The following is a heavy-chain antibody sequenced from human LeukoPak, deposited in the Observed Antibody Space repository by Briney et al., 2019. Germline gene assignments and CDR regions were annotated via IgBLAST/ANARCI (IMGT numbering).Heavy chain of an antibody. Sequence: GASVKVSCKASGYTFTSYYMHWERQAPGQGLEWMGIINPSGGSTSYAQKFQGRVTMTWDTSTSTVYMELSSLRSEDTAVYYCARDLDTMVRGVISSPHDNRPAQYGMDVWGQGTTVTVSS. CDR2: INPSGGST. J-gene: IGHJ6*02. V-gene: IGHV1-46*01. D-gene: IGHD3-10*01. CDR1: GYTFTSYY. CDR3: ARDLDTMVRGVISSPHDNRPAQYGMDV.